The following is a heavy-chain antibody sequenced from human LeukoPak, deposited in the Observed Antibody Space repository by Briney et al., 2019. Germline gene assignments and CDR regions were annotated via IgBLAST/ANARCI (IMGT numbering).Heavy chain of an antibody. J-gene: IGHJ4*02. V-gene: IGHV3-21*01. CDR2: ISSSSSYI. Sequence: GGSLRLPCAASGFTFSSYSMNWVRQAPGKGLEWVSSISSSSSYIYYADSVKGRFTISRDNAKNSLYLQMNSLRAEDTAVYYCARDVLVVPAADYWGQGTLVTVSS. CDR3: ARDVLVVPAADY. CDR1: GFTFSSYS. D-gene: IGHD2-2*01.